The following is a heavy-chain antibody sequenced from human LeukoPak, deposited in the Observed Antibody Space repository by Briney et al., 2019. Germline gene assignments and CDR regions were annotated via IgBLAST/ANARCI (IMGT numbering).Heavy chain of an antibody. CDR1: GVIFSNYW. Sequence: PGGSLRLSCAASGVIFSNYWMHWVRQTPGKGLVWVSRINRDGSSTSYADSVKGRFTISRDNAKNTLYLQMNSLRAEDTAVYYCARGKRLRYFDRTKYYFDYWGQGTLVTVSS. J-gene: IGHJ4*02. CDR3: ARGKRLRYFDRTKYYFDY. D-gene: IGHD3-9*01. CDR2: INRDGSST. V-gene: IGHV3-74*01.